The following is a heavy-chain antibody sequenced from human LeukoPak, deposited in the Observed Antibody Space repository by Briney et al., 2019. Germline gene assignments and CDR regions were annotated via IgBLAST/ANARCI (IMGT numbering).Heavy chain of an antibody. CDR2: ISSSGSTI. V-gene: IGHV3-48*03. D-gene: IGHD3-22*01. CDR3: AKDHDYYDSSGRFDY. J-gene: IGHJ4*02. Sequence: GGSLRLSCAASGFTFSSYEMNWVRRAPGKGLEWVSYISSSGSTIYYADSVKGRFTISRDNSKNTLYLQMNSLRAEDTAVYYCAKDHDYYDSSGRFDYWGQGTLVTVSS. CDR1: GFTFSSYE.